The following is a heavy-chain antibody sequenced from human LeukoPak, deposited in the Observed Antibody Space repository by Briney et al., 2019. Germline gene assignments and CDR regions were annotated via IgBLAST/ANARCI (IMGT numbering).Heavy chain of an antibody. CDR3: ARDDATTARASGMDV. CDR2: INEDSSYT. J-gene: IGHJ6*04. CDR1: GFSISGYS. D-gene: IGHD6-6*01. Sequence: GGSLRLSCAASGFSISGYSMNWVRQAPGKGVEWVSYINEDSSYTYYAKSVKGRFTISRDNAKNSLYLQMNSLRGEDTAVYYCARDDATTARASGMDVWGKGTTVTVSS. V-gene: IGHV3-21*01.